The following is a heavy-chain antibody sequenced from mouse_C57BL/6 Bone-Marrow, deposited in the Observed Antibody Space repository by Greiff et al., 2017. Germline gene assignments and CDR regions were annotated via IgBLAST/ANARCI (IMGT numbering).Heavy chain of an antibody. Sequence: QVQLQQPGAELVKPGASVKVSCKASGYTFTSYWMHWVKQRPGQGLEWIERIHPSDSDNNYNQKFKGKATLTVDKSSSTAYMQLSSLTSEDCAVYYCAYWAMDYWGQGTSVTVAS. CDR3: AYWAMDY. D-gene: IGHD4-1*01. V-gene: IGHV1-74*01. CDR2: IHPSDSDN. J-gene: IGHJ4*01. CDR1: GYTFTSYW.